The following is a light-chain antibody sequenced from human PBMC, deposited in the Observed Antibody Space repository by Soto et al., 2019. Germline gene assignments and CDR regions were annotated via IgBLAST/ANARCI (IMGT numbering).Light chain of an antibody. CDR1: SGDVGGYNF. J-gene: IGLJ1*01. CDR2: DVT. Sequence: QSALTQPASVSGSPGQSITISCTGTSGDVGGYNFVSWYQQYPGKAPKLMIHDVTARPSGVSIRFSGSKSGTTASLTISGLQPEDEADYYCCSYASSTSYVFGTGTKLTVL. V-gene: IGLV2-14*01. CDR3: CSYASSTSYV.